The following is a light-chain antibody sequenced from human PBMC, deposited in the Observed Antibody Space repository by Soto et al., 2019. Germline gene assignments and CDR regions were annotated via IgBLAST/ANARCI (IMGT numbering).Light chain of an antibody. CDR3: QALTGHPIT. V-gene: IGKV1-9*01. Sequence: DILLTQSPSFLSASVGDRVTITCRASQGISSCLAWYQQKPRKTPKVLIYSASTLQSGGPSRFSGSGSGTEFTLTISSLQPEDFATYYCQALTGHPITFGQGTRLEIK. CDR1: QGISSC. J-gene: IGKJ5*01. CDR2: SAS.